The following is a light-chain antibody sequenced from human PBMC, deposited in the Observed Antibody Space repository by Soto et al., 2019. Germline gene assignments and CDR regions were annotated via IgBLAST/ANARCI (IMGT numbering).Light chain of an antibody. J-gene: IGKJ3*01. Sequence: DIQMTQSPSSLSASVGDRVTITCQASQDISNYLNWYQQKPGKAPKLLIYDASNLETGVPSRFSGSGSVTDFTFTISSLQPEEIATYYCQQYDNLVFTFGPGTKVDIK. CDR1: QDISNY. V-gene: IGKV1-33*01. CDR3: QQYDNLVFT. CDR2: DAS.